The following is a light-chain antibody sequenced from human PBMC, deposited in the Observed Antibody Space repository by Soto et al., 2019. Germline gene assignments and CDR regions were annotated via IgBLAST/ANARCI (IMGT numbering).Light chain of an antibody. CDR3: QQRNIWPPVT. Sequence: ENVLTQSQDTLSVSPGERATLSCRASQSVSSNLAWYQQKPGQAPRLLIYDASNRATGIPARFSGSGSGTDFTLTISSLEPEDSAIYYCQQRNIWPPVTFGQGTRLAI. CDR2: DAS. CDR1: QSVSSN. V-gene: IGKV3-11*01. J-gene: IGKJ5*01.